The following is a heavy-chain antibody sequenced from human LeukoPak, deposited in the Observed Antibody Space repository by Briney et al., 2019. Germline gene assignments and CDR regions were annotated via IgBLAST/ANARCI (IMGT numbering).Heavy chain of an antibody. CDR2: IYYSGST. V-gene: IGHV4-59*01. Sequence: SETLSLTCTVSGGSISSYYWSWIRQPPGKGLEWIGYIYYSGSTNYNPSLKSRVTISVDTSKNQFSLKLSSVTAADTAVYYCAREVEGYDILTGYRYYYYMDVWGKGTTVTISS. J-gene: IGHJ6*03. CDR3: AREVEGYDILTGYRYYYYMDV. D-gene: IGHD3-9*01. CDR1: GGSISSYY.